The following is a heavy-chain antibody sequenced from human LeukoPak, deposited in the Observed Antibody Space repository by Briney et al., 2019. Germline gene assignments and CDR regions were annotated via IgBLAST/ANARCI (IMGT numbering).Heavy chain of an antibody. D-gene: IGHD3-3*01. CDR1: GFTFSSYG. Sequence: PGRSLRLSCAASGFTFSSYGMHWVRQAPGKGLEWVAVISYDGSNKYYADSVKGRFTISRDNSKNTLYLQMNSLKTEDTAVYYCTTDHKPAEATIFGVAIADDAFDIWGRGTMVTVSS. CDR3: TTDHKPAEATIFGVAIADDAFDI. V-gene: IGHV3-30*03. CDR2: ISYDGSNK. J-gene: IGHJ3*02.